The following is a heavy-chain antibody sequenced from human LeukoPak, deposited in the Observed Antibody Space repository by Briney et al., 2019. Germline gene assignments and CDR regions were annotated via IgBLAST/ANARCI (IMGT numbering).Heavy chain of an antibody. J-gene: IGHJ4*02. D-gene: IGHD6-19*01. Sequence: GRSLRLSCAASGFTFSSYAMHWVRQAPGKGLEWVAVISYDGSNKYYADSVKGRFTISRDNSKNTLYLQMNSLRAEDTAVYYCARGTVAGSGFDYWGQGTLVTVS. CDR2: ISYDGSNK. V-gene: IGHV3-30*04. CDR3: ARGTVAGSGFDY. CDR1: GFTFSSYA.